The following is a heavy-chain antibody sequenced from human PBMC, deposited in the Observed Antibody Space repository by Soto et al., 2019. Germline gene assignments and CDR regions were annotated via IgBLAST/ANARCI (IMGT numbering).Heavy chain of an antibody. CDR3: AKEGGRGGGFFDY. V-gene: IGHV3-23*01. J-gene: IGHJ4*02. D-gene: IGHD3-16*01. Sequence: EVQLFESGGGLVQPGGSLRLSCAASGFTFSSYAMSWVRQAPGKGLEWVSAISGSGGNTYYADSVKGRFTISRDNSKNTLYLQMNSLRTEDTAVYYCAKEGGRGGGFFDYWGQGTLVTVSS. CDR2: ISGSGGNT. CDR1: GFTFSSYA.